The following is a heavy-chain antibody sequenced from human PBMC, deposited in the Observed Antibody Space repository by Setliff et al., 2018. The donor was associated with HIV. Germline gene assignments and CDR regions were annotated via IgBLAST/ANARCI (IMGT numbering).Heavy chain of an antibody. Sequence: ASVKVSCKASGYTFTNYGISWVRQAPGQGLEWMGWISGYNGDTNYAQKVQGRVTMTMDTPTTTAYMELRRLRSDDTAVYYCAREALPTSDYHTFDSWGQGSLVTVSS. CDR3: AREALPTSDYHTFDS. J-gene: IGHJ4*02. V-gene: IGHV1-18*01. CDR1: GYTFTNYG. CDR2: ISGYNGDT. D-gene: IGHD3-16*01.